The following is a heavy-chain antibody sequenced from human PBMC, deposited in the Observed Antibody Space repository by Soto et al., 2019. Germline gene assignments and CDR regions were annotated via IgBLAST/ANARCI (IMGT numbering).Heavy chain of an antibody. Sequence: QVQLVESGGGVVQPGRSLRLSCAASGFTFSSYGMHWVRQAPGKGLEWVAVISYDGSNKYYADSVKGRFTISRDNSKNTLYLQMNSLRAEDTAVYYCAKGVGMYSSSPSGYWGQGTLVTVSS. D-gene: IGHD6-6*01. CDR3: AKGVGMYSSSPSGY. CDR1: GFTFSSYG. CDR2: ISYDGSNK. J-gene: IGHJ4*02. V-gene: IGHV3-30*18.